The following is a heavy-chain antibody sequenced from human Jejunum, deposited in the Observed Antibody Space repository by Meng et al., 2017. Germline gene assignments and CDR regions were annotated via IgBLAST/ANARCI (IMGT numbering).Heavy chain of an antibody. CDR3: ARVFNGGTMGDY. CDR1: GYTFNSYG. V-gene: IGHV1-18*01. Sequence: QVQLVQSGAEVEKPGSSVKVSCKASGYTFNSYGISWVRQAPGQGLEWMGWISRFHGKANYGQKFQGRVTITTDKSTTTAYMELRSLRSDDTAVYYCARVFNGGTMGDYWGQGTLVTVSS. CDR2: ISRFHGKA. J-gene: IGHJ4*02. D-gene: IGHD3-10*01.